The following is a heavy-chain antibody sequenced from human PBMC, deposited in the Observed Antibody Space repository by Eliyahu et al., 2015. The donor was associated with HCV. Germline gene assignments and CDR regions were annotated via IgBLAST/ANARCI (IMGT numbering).Heavy chain of an antibody. CDR1: GFTFXSYA. CDR3: ARDHSSSSGEAFDI. D-gene: IGHD6-6*01. Sequence: QVQLVESGGGVVQPGRSXRLSCAASGFTFXSYAMHXVRQAPGKGLEWVAVISYDGSNKYYADSVKGRFTISRDNSKNTLYLQMNSLRAEDTAVYYCARDHSSSSGEAFDIWGQGTMVTVSS. CDR2: ISYDGSNK. J-gene: IGHJ3*02. V-gene: IGHV3-30-3*01.